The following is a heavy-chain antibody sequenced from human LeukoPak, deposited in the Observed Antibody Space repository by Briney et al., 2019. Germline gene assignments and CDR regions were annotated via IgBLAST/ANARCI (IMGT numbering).Heavy chain of an antibody. Sequence: GGSLRLSCAASGFTFSSYGMHWVRQAPGKGLEWVAVIWYGGSNKYYADSVKGRFTISRDNSKNTLYLQMNSLRAEDTAVYYCAKDLSGAIDYWGQGTLVTVSS. V-gene: IGHV3-30*02. J-gene: IGHJ4*02. CDR2: IWYGGSNK. CDR1: GFTFSSYG. D-gene: IGHD2-15*01. CDR3: AKDLSGAIDY.